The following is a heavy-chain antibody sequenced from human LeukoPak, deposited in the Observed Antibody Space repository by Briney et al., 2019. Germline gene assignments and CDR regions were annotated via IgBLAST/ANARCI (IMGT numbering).Heavy chain of an antibody. V-gene: IGHV3-21*01. CDR2: VSSGDTYT. CDR1: GFTFSTYA. CDR3: GCGDRDSYDRIEQ. J-gene: IGHJ4*02. D-gene: IGHD5-12*01. Sequence: GGSLRLSCAASGFTFSTYAVTWVRQAPGKGLEWVAAVSSGDTYTYYSDSVKGRFTISRDHTWESLNLQMNSLRVEDSAIYYCGCGDRDSYDRIEQWGRGTQVTVSS.